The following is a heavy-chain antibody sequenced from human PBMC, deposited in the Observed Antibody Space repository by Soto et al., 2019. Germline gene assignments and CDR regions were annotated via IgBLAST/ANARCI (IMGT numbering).Heavy chain of an antibody. Sequence: PSETLSLTCTVSGGSISSGDYYWSWIRQPPGKGLEWIGYIYYSGSTYYNPSLKSRVTISVDTSKNQFSLKLSSVTAADTAVYYCARLNGYCVSTGCHGYYAMDVWVQGTTVT. CDR1: GGSISSGDYY. CDR2: IYYSGST. J-gene: IGHJ6*02. CDR3: ARLNGYCVSTGCHGYYAMDV. D-gene: IGHD2-2*03. V-gene: IGHV4-30-4*01.